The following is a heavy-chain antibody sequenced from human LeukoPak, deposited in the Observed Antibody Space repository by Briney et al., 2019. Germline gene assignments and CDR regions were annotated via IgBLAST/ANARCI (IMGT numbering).Heavy chain of an antibody. CDR1: GYTFTGYY. D-gene: IGHD2-2*01. J-gene: IGHJ4*02. CDR2: INPNSGGT. CDR3: ARVRYCSSTSCYDY. V-gene: IGHV1-2*02. Sequence: ASVKVSCKASGYTFTGYYMHWVRQAPGQGLEWMRWINPNSGGTNYAQKFQGRVTMTRDTSISTAYMELSRLRSDDTAVYYCARVRYCSSTSCYDYWGQGNLVTVSS.